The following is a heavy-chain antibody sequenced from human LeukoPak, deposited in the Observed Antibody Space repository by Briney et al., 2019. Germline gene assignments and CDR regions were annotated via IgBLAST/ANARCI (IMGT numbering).Heavy chain of an antibody. CDR1: GFTFSSYA. Sequence: GRSLRLSCAASGFTFSSYAMHWVRQAPGKGLEWVAVISYDGSNKYYADSVKGRFTISRDNSKNTLYLQMNSLRAEDTAVYYGAREYTSSWAYNYWGQGTLVTVSS. J-gene: IGHJ4*02. CDR3: AREYTSSWAYNY. CDR2: ISYDGSNK. D-gene: IGHD6-13*01. V-gene: IGHV3-30*04.